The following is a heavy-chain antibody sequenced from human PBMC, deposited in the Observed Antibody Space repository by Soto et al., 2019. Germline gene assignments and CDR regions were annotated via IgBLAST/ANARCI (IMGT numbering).Heavy chain of an antibody. D-gene: IGHD3-10*01. CDR2: ISKDGSVI. CDR1: GFSFSRFA. CDR3: ARSRSGAVPDSLGF. J-gene: IGHJ4*02. Sequence: LRLSCAASGFSFSRFAIHWVRQAPGKGLEWVAVISKDGSVIYYADSVKGRFTISRDNSKSSLFLQVNSLTSEDTAVYHCARSRSGAVPDSLGFWGQGTQVTVSS. V-gene: IGHV3-30-3*01.